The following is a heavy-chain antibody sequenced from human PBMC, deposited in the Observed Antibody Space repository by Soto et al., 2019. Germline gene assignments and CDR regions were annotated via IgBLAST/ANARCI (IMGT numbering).Heavy chain of an antibody. CDR3: VRMNADSYQFYYAMDV. V-gene: IGHV2-26*01. D-gene: IGHD4-17*01. CDR1: GFSLSTGRMG. J-gene: IGHJ6*02. Sequence: SGPTLVNPTETLTLTCTVSGFSLSTGRMGVSWIRQPPGKALEWLAHIFSDNERSYSTSMQGRLTISKDPSGSQVVLSMTNLDPVDTGTYCCVRMNADSYQFYYAMDVWGQGTTVTVSS. CDR2: IFSDNER.